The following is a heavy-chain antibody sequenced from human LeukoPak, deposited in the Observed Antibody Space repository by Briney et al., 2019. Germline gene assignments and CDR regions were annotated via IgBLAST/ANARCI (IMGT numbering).Heavy chain of an antibody. D-gene: IGHD3-22*01. CDR2: ISGSGGST. CDR1: GFTFSTYW. Sequence: GGSLRLSCSASGFTFSTYWMSWVRQAPGKGLEWVSAISGSGGSTYYADSVKGRFTISRDNSKNTLYLQMNSLRAEDTAVYYCAKDEPLYYDSSQAEYFQHWGQGTLVTVSS. V-gene: IGHV3-23*01. J-gene: IGHJ1*01. CDR3: AKDEPLYYDSSQAEYFQH.